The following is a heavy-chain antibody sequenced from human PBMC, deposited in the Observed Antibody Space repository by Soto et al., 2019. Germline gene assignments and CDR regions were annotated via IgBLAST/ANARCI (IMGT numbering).Heavy chain of an antibody. CDR1: GGSFSGYY. CDR3: ASKGGFDY. J-gene: IGHJ4*02. V-gene: IGHV4-34*01. CDR2: INHSGST. Sequence: QVQLQQWGAGLLKPSETLSLTCAVYGGSFSGYYWSWIRQPPGKGLEWIGEINHSGSTNYNPSLKSRVTISVDTSKNQCSLKLSSVTAADTAVYYWASKGGFDYWGQGTLVTVSS. D-gene: IGHD2-15*01.